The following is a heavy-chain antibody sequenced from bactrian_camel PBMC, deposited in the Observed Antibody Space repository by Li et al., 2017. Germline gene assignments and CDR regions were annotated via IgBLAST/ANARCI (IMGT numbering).Heavy chain of an antibody. D-gene: IGHD3*01. Sequence: QVQLVESGGGSVQAGGSLRLSCAASGYTYSRYCMAWFRQAPGKEREGVVSVDASGGTTYADSVKGRFTASKDSPKNTLYLQMNSLEPEDTAMYYCASAIWVDICPRRLERADFGYWGQGTQVTVS. V-gene: IGHV3S1*01. CDR2: VDASGGTT. CDR3: ASAIWVDICPRRLERADFGY. J-gene: IGHJ6*01. CDR1: GYTYSRYC.